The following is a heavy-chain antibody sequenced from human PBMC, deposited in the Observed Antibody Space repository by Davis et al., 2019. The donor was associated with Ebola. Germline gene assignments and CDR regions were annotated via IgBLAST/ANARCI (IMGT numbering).Heavy chain of an antibody. J-gene: IGHJ5*02. Sequence: SETLSLTCAVSGGSISSSNWWSWVRQPPGKGLEWIGEIYHSGSTNYNPSLKSRVTISVDKSKNQFSLKLSSVTAADTAVYYCAREGDGGITGTTGWFDPWGQGTLVTVSS. CDR1: GGSISSSNW. CDR3: AREGDGGITGTTGWFDP. CDR2: IYHSGST. D-gene: IGHD1-20*01. V-gene: IGHV4-4*02.